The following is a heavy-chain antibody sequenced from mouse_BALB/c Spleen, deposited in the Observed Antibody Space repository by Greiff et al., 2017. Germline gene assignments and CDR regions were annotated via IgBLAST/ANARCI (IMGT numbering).Heavy chain of an antibody. J-gene: IGHJ3*01. D-gene: IGHD2-4*01. CDR3: ARHMITPSWFAY. Sequence: DVHLVESGGGLVQPGGSLKLSCAASGFTFSSYTMSWVRQTPEKRLEWVAYISNGGGSTYYPDTVKGRFTISRDNAKNTLYLQMSSLKSEDTAMYYCARHMITPSWFAYWGQGTLVTVSA. CDR1: GFTFSSYT. V-gene: IGHV5-12-2*01. CDR2: ISNGGGST.